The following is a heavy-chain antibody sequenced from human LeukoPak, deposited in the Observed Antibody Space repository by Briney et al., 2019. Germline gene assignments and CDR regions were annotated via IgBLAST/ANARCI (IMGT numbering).Heavy chain of an antibody. CDR3: AKGYYDYVWGSYYFDY. Sequence: GGSLRLSCSASGFTFSSYAMSWVRQAPGRGLEWVSAMSGRGGSTYYAHSVKRRLSIYRDSSRDTLYLQMNSLRAEDTAVYYCAKGYYDYVWGSYYFDYWGQGTLVTV. CDR2: MSGRGGST. V-gene: IGHV3-23*01. D-gene: IGHD3-16*01. CDR1: GFTFSSYA. J-gene: IGHJ4*02.